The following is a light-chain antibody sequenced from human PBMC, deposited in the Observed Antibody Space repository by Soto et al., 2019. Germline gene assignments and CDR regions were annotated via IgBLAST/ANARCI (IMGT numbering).Light chain of an antibody. V-gene: IGKV1-39*01. Sequence: DIQMTQSPSSLSASVGDRVNMTCRASRSISRYLSWYQQKPGKAPNLLIYAASSLQSGVPSRFSGAGSGTDFTLTIANLHHEEFAIYYCQQLSRYPLTFGGGTKLDIK. CDR2: AAS. CDR3: QQLSRYPLT. CDR1: RSISRY. J-gene: IGKJ4*01.